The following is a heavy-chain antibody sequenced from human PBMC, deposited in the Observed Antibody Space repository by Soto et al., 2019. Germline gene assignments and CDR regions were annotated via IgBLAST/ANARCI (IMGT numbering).Heavy chain of an antibody. CDR1: GHTFHNYA. CDR2: MSGSGGST. D-gene: IGHD2-2*01. CDR3: AKVSSGIGLVPAALK. J-gene: IGHJ4*02. Sequence: EVQLLESGGGLEQPGGSLRLSCVGSGHTFHNYAMTWVRQAPGKGLEWVSGMSGSGGSTYYADSVRGRFTIHRDDSKDALYLQMNSLRAEDTAVYYCAKVSSGIGLVPAALKWGQGTLVTVSP. V-gene: IGHV3-23*01.